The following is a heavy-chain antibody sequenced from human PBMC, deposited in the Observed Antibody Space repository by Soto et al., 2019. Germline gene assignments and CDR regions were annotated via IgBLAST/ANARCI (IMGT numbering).Heavy chain of an antibody. CDR2: ITDSGYTA. CDR3: AKNGQWLATPPEA. V-gene: IGHV3-23*01. D-gene: IGHD6-19*01. CDR1: GFSFGTFV. J-gene: IGHJ4*02. Sequence: GGSLRLSCAASGFSFGTFVMTCFRQAPGGGLEWVASITDSGYTASYAETVEGRFAVSRDNSKNKLHLQMNDLRAEDTATYYCAKNGQWLATPPEAWGQGTLVTVSS.